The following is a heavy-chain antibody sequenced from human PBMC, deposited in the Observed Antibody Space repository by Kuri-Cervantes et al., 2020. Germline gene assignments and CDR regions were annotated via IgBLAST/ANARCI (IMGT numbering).Heavy chain of an antibody. D-gene: IGHD3-10*01. V-gene: IGHV3-30-3*01. Sequence: GESLKISCAASGFTFSSYAMHWVRQAPGKGLEWVAVISYDGSNKYYADSVKGRFTISRDNSKNTLYLQMNSLRAEDTAVYYCARDPSGYGAALYYYYGMDVWGQGTTVTVSS. CDR1: GFTFSSYA. J-gene: IGHJ6*02. CDR2: ISYDGSNK. CDR3: ARDPSGYGAALYYYYGMDV.